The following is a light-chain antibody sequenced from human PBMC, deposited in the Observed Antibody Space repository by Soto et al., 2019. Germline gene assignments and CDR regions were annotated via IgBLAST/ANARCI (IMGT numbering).Light chain of an antibody. CDR1: RSNIGNNF. V-gene: IGLV1-47*01. Sequence: QAVLTQPPSASGTPGQRVTMSCSGSRSNIGNNFVSWYQQVPGMAPKLLIYRNDQRPSGVPDLFAGSKSAPSASLAITGLRSEDEADYFCATWDDTLTTLVFGRGTKLTVL. J-gene: IGLJ3*02. CDR2: RND. CDR3: ATWDDTLTTLV.